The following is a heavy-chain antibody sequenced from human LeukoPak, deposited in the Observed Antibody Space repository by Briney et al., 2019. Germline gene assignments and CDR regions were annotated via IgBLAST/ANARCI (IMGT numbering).Heavy chain of an antibody. J-gene: IGHJ3*02. D-gene: IGHD2-2*01. CDR1: GFTFSSYG. CDR3: ARESGDIVVVPAASHFDI. V-gene: IGHV3-33*01. CDR2: IWYDGSNK. Sequence: GGSLRLSCAASGFTFSSYGMHWVRQAPGKGLEWGAVIWYDGSNKYYADSGKGRFTISRDNSKNTLYLQINSLRAEDTAVYYCARESGDIVVVPAASHFDIWGQGTMVTVSS.